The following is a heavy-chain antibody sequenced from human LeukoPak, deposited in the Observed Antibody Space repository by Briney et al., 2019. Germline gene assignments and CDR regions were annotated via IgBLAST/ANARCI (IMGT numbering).Heavy chain of an antibody. V-gene: IGHV4-39*01. Sequence: SETLSLTCTVSGGSISSSSYYWGWIRQPPGKGLEWIGSIYYSRSTYYNPSLKSRVTISVDTSKNQFSLKLSSVTAADTAVYYCARPKGRGYCSGGSCYSGWFDPWGQGTLVTVSS. CDR2: IYYSRST. CDR1: GGSISSSSYY. J-gene: IGHJ5*02. D-gene: IGHD2-15*01. CDR3: ARPKGRGYCSGGSCYSGWFDP.